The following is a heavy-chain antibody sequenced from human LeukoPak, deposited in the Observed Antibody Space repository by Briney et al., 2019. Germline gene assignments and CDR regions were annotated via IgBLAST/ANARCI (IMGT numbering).Heavy chain of an antibody. J-gene: IGHJ4*02. CDR2: IYPGDSDT. V-gene: IGHV5-51*01. CDR1: GYSFTSHW. Sequence: GESLKISCKGSGYSFTSHWIGWVRQMPGKGLEWMGIIYPGDSDTRYSPSFQGQVTISADKSISTAYLQWSSLKASDTAMYYCARPNDFWSGYYHYWGQGTLVTVSS. CDR3: ARPNDFWSGYYHY. D-gene: IGHD3-3*01.